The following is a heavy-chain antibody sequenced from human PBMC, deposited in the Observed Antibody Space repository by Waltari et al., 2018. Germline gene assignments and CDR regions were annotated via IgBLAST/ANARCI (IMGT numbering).Heavy chain of an antibody. J-gene: IGHJ4*02. Sequence: EVHLVQSGAEVQQHGESLRPPGTGSGYTFTSYWINGVRQMPGKGLEWMGRIDPTDSETHYNPSFQGHVTISADKSTSTAYVQWNSLKASDTATYYCVRGVGSPGDYWGQGTLVTVSS. CDR1: GYTFTSYW. D-gene: IGHD3-10*01. CDR3: VRGVGSPGDY. V-gene: IGHV5-10-1*03. CDR2: IDPTDSET.